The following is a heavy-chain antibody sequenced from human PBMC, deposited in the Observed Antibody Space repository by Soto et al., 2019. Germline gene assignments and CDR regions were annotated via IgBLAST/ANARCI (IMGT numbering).Heavy chain of an antibody. V-gene: IGHV3-30*18. CDR2: ISYDGSNK. CDR3: AKEVVGDWFDP. CDR1: GFTFSSYG. J-gene: IGHJ5*02. Sequence: QVQLVESGGGVVQPGRSLRLSCAASGFTFSSYGMHWVRQAPGKGLEWVAVISYDGSNKYYADSVKGRFTISRDNSKNTLHLQMNSLRAEDTAVYYCAKEVVGDWFDPWGQGTLVTVSS.